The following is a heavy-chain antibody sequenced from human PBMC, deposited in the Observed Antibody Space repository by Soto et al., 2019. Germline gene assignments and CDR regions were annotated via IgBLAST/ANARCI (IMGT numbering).Heavy chain of an antibody. CDR3: ARDLDTAMARVPLNYYYGMDV. D-gene: IGHD5-18*01. CDR2: INAGNGNT. V-gene: IGHV1-3*05. CDR1: GYTFTSYA. Sequence: QVQLVQSGAEEKKPGASVKVSCKASGYTFTSYAMHWVRQAPGQRLEWMGWINAGNGNTKYSQKFQGRVTITRDTTASTAYKELSSLRCEDTAVYYCARDLDTAMARVPLNYYYGMDVWGQGTTVTVSS. J-gene: IGHJ6*02.